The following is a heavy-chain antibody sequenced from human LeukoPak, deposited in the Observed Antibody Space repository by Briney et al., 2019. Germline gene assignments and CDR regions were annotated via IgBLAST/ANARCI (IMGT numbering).Heavy chain of an antibody. J-gene: IGHJ5*02. CDR2: INPNRGGT. D-gene: IGHD3-3*01. Sequence: ASVKVSCKASGYTFTGYYMHWVRQAPGQGLEWMGRINPNRGGTNYAQKFQGRVTMTRDTSISTAYMELSRLRSDDTAVYYCAREGFWSGYYTHNWFDPWGQGTLVTVSS. CDR1: GYTFTGYY. V-gene: IGHV1-2*06. CDR3: AREGFWSGYYTHNWFDP.